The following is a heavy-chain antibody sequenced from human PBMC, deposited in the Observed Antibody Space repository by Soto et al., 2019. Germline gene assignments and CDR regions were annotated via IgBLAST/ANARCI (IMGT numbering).Heavy chain of an antibody. CDR2: ISGSGGST. D-gene: IGHD6-19*01. V-gene: IGHV3-23*01. CDR1: GFTFSSYA. CDR3: ARAIAVGSTSLDY. J-gene: IGHJ4*02. Sequence: AGGSLRLSCAASGFTFSSYAMSWVRQAPGKGLEWVSAISGSGGSTYYADSVKGRFTISRDNSKNTLYLQMDSLRDEDTAVYFCARAIAVGSTSLDYWGLGTRVTVSS.